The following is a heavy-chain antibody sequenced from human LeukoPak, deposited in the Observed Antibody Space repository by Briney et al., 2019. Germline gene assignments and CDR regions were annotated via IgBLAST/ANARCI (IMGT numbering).Heavy chain of an antibody. V-gene: IGHV4-34*01. CDR2: INHSGST. Sequence: PSETLSLTCAVYGESFSGYYWSWLRQPPGKGLEWIGEINHSGSTNYNPSLKSRVTISVDTSKNQFSLKLSSVTAADTAVYYCARVLRITMIVVVITTGAFDIWGQGTMVTVSS. J-gene: IGHJ3*02. D-gene: IGHD3-22*01. CDR3: ARVLRITMIVVVITTGAFDI. CDR1: GESFSGYY.